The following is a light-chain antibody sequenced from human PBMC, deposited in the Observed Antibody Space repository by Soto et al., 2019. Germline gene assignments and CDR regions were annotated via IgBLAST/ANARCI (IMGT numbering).Light chain of an antibody. CDR2: RDN. CDR3: ASWDDSLRGPG. CDR1: SSNLGNNY. Sequence: QSVLIQPPSASATPGQRVTISCSGSSSNLGNNYVYWYQHLPGTAPKLLIDRDNKRPSGVPDRFSGSRSGTSASLAISGLRSEDEGDYYCASWDDSLRGPGFGGGTKLTVL. J-gene: IGLJ3*02. V-gene: IGLV1-47*01.